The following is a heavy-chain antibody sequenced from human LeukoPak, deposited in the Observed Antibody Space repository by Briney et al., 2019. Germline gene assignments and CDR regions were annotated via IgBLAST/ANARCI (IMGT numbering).Heavy chain of an antibody. J-gene: IGHJ4*02. Sequence: SETLSLTCTVSGGSISSGGYYWSWIRQPPGKGLEWIGEINHSGSTNYNPSLKSRVTISVDTSKNQFSLKLSSVTAADTAVYYCARGTGSRTSWGQGTLVTVSS. CDR1: GGSISSGGYY. CDR3: ARGTGSRTS. V-gene: IGHV4-39*07. D-gene: IGHD2-2*01. CDR2: INHSGST.